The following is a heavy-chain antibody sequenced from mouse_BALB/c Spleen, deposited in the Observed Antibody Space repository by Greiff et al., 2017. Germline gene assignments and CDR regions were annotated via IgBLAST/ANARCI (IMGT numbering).Heavy chain of an antibody. CDR1: GYTFTSYT. V-gene: IGHV1-4*02. Sequence: VQLQQSAAELARPGASVKMSCKASGYTFTSYTMHWVKQRPGQGLEWIGYINPSSGYTEYNQKFKDKTTLTADKSSSTAYMQLSSLTSEDSAVYYCARWIYDGYSPFAYWGQGTLVTVSA. CDR3: ARWIYDGYSPFAY. D-gene: IGHD2-3*01. J-gene: IGHJ3*01. CDR2: INPSSGYT.